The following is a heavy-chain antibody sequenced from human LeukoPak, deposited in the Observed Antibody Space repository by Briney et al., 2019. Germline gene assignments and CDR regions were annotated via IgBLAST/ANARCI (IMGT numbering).Heavy chain of an antibody. CDR3: ARLSGYDYVDP. D-gene: IGHD5-12*01. CDR2: IYHSGST. Sequence: PSETLYLTCAVSGYSISSGYYRGWIRQPPGKGLEWIGSIYHSGSTYYNPSLKSRVTISVDTSKNQFSLKLSSVTAADTAVYYCARLSGYDYVDPWGQGTLVTVSS. J-gene: IGHJ5*02. V-gene: IGHV4-38-2*01. CDR1: GYSISSGYY.